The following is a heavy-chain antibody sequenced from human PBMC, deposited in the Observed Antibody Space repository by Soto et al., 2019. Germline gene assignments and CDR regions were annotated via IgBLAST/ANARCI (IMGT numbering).Heavy chain of an antibody. CDR3: ARAIRTVTTYNWFDP. J-gene: IGHJ5*02. D-gene: IGHD4-17*01. CDR2: INHSGST. V-gene: IGHV4-34*01. Sequence: QVQLQQWGAGLLKPSETLSLTCAVYGGSFSGYYWSWIRQPPGKGLEWIGEINHSGSTSYNPSLKSRVTISVDTSKNQFSLKLSSVTAADTAVYYCARAIRTVTTYNWFDPWGQGTLVTVSS. CDR1: GGSFSGYY.